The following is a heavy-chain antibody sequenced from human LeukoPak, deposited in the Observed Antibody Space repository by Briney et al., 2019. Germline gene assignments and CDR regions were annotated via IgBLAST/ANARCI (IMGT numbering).Heavy chain of an antibody. Sequence: ASVKVSCKASGGTFSSYAISWVRQAPGQGLEWMGRIIPIFGTANYAQKFQGRVTITTDESTSTAYMELSSLRSEDTAVYYCARDRDDYSNYVVSDYWGQGTLVTVSS. CDR2: IIPIFGTA. CDR1: GGTFSSYA. CDR3: ARDRDDYSNYVVSDY. D-gene: IGHD4-11*01. V-gene: IGHV1-69*05. J-gene: IGHJ4*02.